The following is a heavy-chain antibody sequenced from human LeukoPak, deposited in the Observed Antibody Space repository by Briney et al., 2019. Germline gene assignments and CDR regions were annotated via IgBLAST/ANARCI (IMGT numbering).Heavy chain of an antibody. CDR1: GFTFSSYW. CDR3: ARDGPSASFDC. J-gene: IGHJ4*02. CDR2: INQGGSEK. V-gene: IGHV3-7*01. D-gene: IGHD3-10*01. Sequence: GGSLRLSCAASGFTFSSYWMIWFRQAPGKGLEWVANINQGGSEKYHVDSVKGRFTISRDNAKKSLYLQMNSPRVEATAVYYCARDGPSASFDCWGQGTLVTVSS.